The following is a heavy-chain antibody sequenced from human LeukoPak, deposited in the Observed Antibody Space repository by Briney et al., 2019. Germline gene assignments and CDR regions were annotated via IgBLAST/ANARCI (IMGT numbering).Heavy chain of an antibody. D-gene: IGHD3-10*01. J-gene: IGHJ3*02. V-gene: IGHV1-2*02. CDR2: INPNSGGT. CDR1: GYTFISYQ. CDR3: ARGLYMVRGVMRERRDAFDI. Sequence: ASVKVSCKASGYTFISYQINWVRQAPGQGLEWMGWINPNSGGTNYAQKFQGRVTMTRDTSISTAYMELSRLRSDDTAVYYCARGLYMVRGVMRERRDAFDIWGQGTMVTVSS.